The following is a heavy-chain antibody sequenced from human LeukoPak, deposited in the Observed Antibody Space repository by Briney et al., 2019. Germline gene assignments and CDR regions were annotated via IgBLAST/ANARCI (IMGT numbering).Heavy chain of an antibody. V-gene: IGHV3-74*01. CDR2: INTDASDT. D-gene: IGHD5-18*01. CDR3: ARDGLSYGLPY. CDR1: GFTFSRYC. J-gene: IGHJ4*02. Sequence: GGSLRLSCAPSGFTFSRYCIHWVRPAPGKGLVWVSRINTDASDTGYADSVKGRFTISRDNALNTVYVQMNSLRAEDTAVYYCARDGLSYGLPYWGQGTLVAVSS.